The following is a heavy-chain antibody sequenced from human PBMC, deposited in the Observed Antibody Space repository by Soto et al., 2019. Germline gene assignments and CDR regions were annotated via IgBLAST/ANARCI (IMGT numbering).Heavy chain of an antibody. Sequence: ASVKVSCKASGYTFTSYDINWLRQATGQGLEWMGWMNPNSGNTDYAQKFQGRVTMTRNTSISTAYMELSSLRSEDTAVYYCARSLAPLYYYYGMDVWGQGTTVTVSS. CDR1: GYTFTSYD. J-gene: IGHJ6*02. CDR2: MNPNSGNT. V-gene: IGHV1-8*01. CDR3: ARSLAPLYYYYGMDV.